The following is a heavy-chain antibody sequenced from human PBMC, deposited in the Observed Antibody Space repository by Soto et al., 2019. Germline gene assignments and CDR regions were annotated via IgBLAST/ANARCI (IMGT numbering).Heavy chain of an antibody. CDR1: GGSISSSSYY. V-gene: IGHV4-39*01. J-gene: IGHJ5*02. D-gene: IGHD6-6*01. CDR2: IYYSGST. CDR3: ARHQYSSYHYNWFDP. Sequence: SETLSLTCTVSGGSISSSSYYWGWIRQPPGKGLEWIGSIYYSGSTYYNPSLKSRVTISVDTSKNQFSLKLSSVTAADTAVYYCARHQYSSYHYNWFDPWGQGTLVTVSS.